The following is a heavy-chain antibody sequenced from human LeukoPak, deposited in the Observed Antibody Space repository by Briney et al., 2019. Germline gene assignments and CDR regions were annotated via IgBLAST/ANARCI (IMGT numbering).Heavy chain of an antibody. J-gene: IGHJ4*02. CDR3: ARLRRNSDRSDFFYYYDH. D-gene: IGHD3-22*01. CDR1: GFTFSDYS. V-gene: IGHV3-21*01. Sequence: GGSLRLSCAASGFTFSDYSMNWVRQAPGKGLEWVASVNTVSSYIYYADSMRGRFTISRNNAKNSLFLQMNSLRAEDTAVYYCARLRRNSDRSDFFYYYDHWGQGTLVTVSS. CDR2: VNTVSSYI.